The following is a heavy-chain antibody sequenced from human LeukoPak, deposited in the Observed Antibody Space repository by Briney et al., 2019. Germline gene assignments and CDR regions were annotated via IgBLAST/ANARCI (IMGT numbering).Heavy chain of an antibody. D-gene: IGHD3-10*01. V-gene: IGHV4-39*07. J-gene: IGHJ5*02. Sequence: SETLSLTCTVSGGSVSSSSYYWGWIRQPPGKGLEWIGSIYYSGSTYYNPSLKSRVTISVDTSKNQFSLKLSSVTAADTAVYYCARVNRSGSYPYPNWFDPWGQGTLVTVSS. CDR1: GGSVSSSSYY. CDR3: ARVNRSGSYPYPNWFDP. CDR2: IYYSGST.